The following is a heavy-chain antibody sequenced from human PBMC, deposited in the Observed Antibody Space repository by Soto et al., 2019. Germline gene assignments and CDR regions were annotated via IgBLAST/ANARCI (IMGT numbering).Heavy chain of an antibody. V-gene: IGHV1-3*01. Sequence: ASVKVSCKASGYTFTSYAMHWVRQAPGQRLEWMGWINAGNGNTKYSQKFQGRVTITRDTSASIAYMELSSLRSEDTAVYYCARSGDSSSWDPYYGMDVWGQGTTVTVSS. CDR3: ARSGDSSSWDPYYGMDV. D-gene: IGHD6-13*01. J-gene: IGHJ6*02. CDR2: INAGNGNT. CDR1: GYTFTSYA.